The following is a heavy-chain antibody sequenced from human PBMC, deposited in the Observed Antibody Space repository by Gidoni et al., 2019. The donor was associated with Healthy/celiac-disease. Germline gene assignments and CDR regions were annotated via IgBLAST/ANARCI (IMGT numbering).Heavy chain of an antibody. J-gene: IGHJ4*02. D-gene: IGHD3-10*01. Sequence: QVQLQESGPGLVKPSETLSLTCPVSGYSISSGYYWGWIRQPPGKGLEWIGSIYHSGSTYYNPSLKSRVTISVDTSKNQFSLKLSSVTAADTAVYYCARRHQITMPLDWGQGTLVTVSS. CDR3: ARRHQITMPLD. CDR1: GYSISSGYY. CDR2: IYHSGST. V-gene: IGHV4-38-2*01.